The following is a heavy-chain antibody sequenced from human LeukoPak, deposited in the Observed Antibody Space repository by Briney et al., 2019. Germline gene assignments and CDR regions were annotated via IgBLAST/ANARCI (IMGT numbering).Heavy chain of an antibody. CDR1: GYTFTSYY. V-gene: IGHV1-46*01. D-gene: IGHD3-22*01. Sequence: ASVKVSCKASGYTFTSYYMHWVRQAPGQGLEWMGIINPSGGSTSYAQKFQGRVTMTRDMSTSTVYMELSSLKASDTAMYYCARQSDDSSGYYPLFDHWGQGTLVTVSS. CDR2: INPSGGST. J-gene: IGHJ4*02. CDR3: ARQSDDSSGYYPLFDH.